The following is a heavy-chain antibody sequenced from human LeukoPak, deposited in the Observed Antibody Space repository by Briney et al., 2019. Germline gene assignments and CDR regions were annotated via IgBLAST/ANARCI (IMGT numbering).Heavy chain of an antibody. J-gene: IGHJ5*02. CDR1: GYTFTTSW. CDR2: IYPGNSDT. D-gene: IGHD1-14*01. CDR3: ARRAEGCWFDP. V-gene: IGHV5-51*01. Sequence: GESLKISCKGSGYTFTTSWIGWVRQMPGKGLELMAMIYPGNSDTRYSPSFQGQVTISVDKSISTAYLQWSSLEASDTAMYYCARRAEGCWFDPWGQGTLVTVSS.